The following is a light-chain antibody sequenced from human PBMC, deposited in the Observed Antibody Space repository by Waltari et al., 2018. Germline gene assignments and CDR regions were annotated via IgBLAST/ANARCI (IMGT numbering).Light chain of an antibody. CDR1: SGSVSTSYY. V-gene: IGLV8-61*01. CDR3: VLYMGSGISV. Sequence: QTVVTQEPSFSVSPGGTVTLTCGLSSGSVSTSYYPIWYQQTPGQAPRTLISSTTTRSSGVPDRVSGSSLWNKAALTSTGAQADDESDYYCVLYMGSGISVFGGGTKLTVL. J-gene: IGLJ3*02. CDR2: STT.